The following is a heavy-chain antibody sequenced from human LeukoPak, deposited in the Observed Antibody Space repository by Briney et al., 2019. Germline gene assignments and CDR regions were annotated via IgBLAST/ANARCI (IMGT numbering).Heavy chain of an antibody. CDR2: IYTSGST. Sequence: PSETLSLTCTVSGGSISSYYWSWIRQPTGKGLEWIGRIYTSGSTNYNPSLKSRVTMSVDTSKNQFSLKLSSVTAADTAVYYCARDNTYYYGSGSVFLDYWGQGTLVTVSS. CDR3: ARDNTYYYGSGSVFLDY. V-gene: IGHV4-4*07. J-gene: IGHJ4*02. CDR1: GGSISSYY. D-gene: IGHD3-10*01.